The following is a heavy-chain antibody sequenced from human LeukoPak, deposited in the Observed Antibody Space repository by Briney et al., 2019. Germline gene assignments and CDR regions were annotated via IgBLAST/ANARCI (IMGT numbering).Heavy chain of an antibody. D-gene: IGHD2/OR15-2a*01. CDR3: ARDEANFYPTVGWFDP. Sequence: ASVKVSCKASGYTFTCYYMHWVRQAPGQGLEWMGWINPNSGGTNYAQKFQGRVTMTRDTSISTAYMELSRLRSDDTAVYYCARDEANFYPTVGWFDPWGQGTLVTVPS. CDR2: INPNSGGT. V-gene: IGHV1-2*02. CDR1: GYTFTCYY. J-gene: IGHJ5*02.